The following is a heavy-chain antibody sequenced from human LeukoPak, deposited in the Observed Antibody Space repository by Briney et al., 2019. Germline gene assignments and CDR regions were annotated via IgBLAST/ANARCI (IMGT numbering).Heavy chain of an antibody. Sequence: GGSLRLSCAASGFTFSSSAMSWVRQAPGKGLEWVSAISNNGGYTYYADSVQGRFTISRDNSKNTLYLQMNSLRAEDTAVYYCAKESAYCGSDCRSLSDYWGQGTLVTVSS. CDR2: ISNNGGYT. J-gene: IGHJ4*02. V-gene: IGHV3-23*01. D-gene: IGHD2-21*02. CDR1: GFTFSSSA. CDR3: AKESAYCGSDCRSLSDY.